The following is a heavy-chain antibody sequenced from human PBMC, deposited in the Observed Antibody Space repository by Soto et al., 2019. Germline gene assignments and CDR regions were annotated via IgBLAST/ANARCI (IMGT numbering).Heavy chain of an antibody. J-gene: IGHJ4*02. CDR3: ARVSNDFSGNGAFDY. CDR1: GGSISGYY. V-gene: IGHV4-59*01. CDR2: ILSSGST. Sequence: QVQLQESGPGLVKPSETLSLTCSVSGGSISGYYWIWIRQPPDNGLEWIGYILSSGSTNYNPSLKSRVTISVDTSKNDFSLNLSSVTAADTAVYYCARVSNDFSGNGAFDYWGQGKLVTVSS. D-gene: IGHD6-13*01.